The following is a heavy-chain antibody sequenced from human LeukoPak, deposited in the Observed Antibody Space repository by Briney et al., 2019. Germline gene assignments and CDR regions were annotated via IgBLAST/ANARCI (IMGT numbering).Heavy chain of an antibody. D-gene: IGHD6-19*01. V-gene: IGHV3-15*01. Sequence: KPGGSLRLSCVASGFTLKNAWMSWVRQAPGKGLEWVGRIRSKTDGGTTDYAAPVKGRFTISRDESKNTLYLQMNSLKTEDTAVYYCTTGTEQQWLSLDYWGQGTLVTVSS. CDR1: GFTLKNAW. CDR2: IRSKTDGGTT. J-gene: IGHJ4*02. CDR3: TTGTEQQWLSLDY.